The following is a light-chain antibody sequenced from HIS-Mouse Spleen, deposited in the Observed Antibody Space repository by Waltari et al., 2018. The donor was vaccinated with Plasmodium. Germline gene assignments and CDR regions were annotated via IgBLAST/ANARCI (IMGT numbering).Light chain of an antibody. Sequence: QSALTQPRSVSGSPGQSVTISCTGTSSDVGGYNYVSWYQQHPGKAPKRMMYDVSKRPSGVPDRFSGSKSGNTASLTSSGLQAEDEADYYCCSYAGSYTLVFGGGTKLTVL. CDR3: CSYAGSYTLV. CDR1: SSDVGGYNY. V-gene: IGLV2-11*01. J-gene: IGLJ2*01. CDR2: DVS.